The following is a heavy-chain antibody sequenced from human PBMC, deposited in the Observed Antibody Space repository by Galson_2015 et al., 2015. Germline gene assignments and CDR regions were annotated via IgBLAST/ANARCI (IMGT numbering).Heavy chain of an antibody. Sequence: SVKVSCKASGGTFSIYGFSWVRQAPGPGLEWMGEIFPSYDTANYAWKFQGRVTITADASTSTAYMDLSSLRSEDTAVYYCARGQRYCSGGSCFVGYFHHWGQGTLVTVSS. CDR2: IFPSYDTA. CDR3: ARGQRYCSGGSCFVGYFHH. J-gene: IGHJ1*01. CDR1: GGTFSIYG. V-gene: IGHV1-69*13. D-gene: IGHD2-15*01.